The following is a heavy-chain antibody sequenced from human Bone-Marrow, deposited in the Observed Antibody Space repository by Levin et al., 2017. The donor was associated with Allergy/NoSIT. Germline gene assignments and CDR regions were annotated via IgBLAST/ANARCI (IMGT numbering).Heavy chain of an antibody. D-gene: IGHD3-22*01. CDR2: IFSNAEK. J-gene: IGHJ6*02. CDR3: ARIPWLIVGGYGMDV. CDR1: GFSLSNSRIG. Sequence: SGPTLVKPTETLTLTCTVSGFSLSNSRIGVSWIRQPPGKALEWLAHIFSNAEKSYSISMKSRLTISKDTSRSQVGLTMTNMDPADTATYYCARIPWLIVGGYGMDVWGQGTTVTVSS. V-gene: IGHV2-26*01.